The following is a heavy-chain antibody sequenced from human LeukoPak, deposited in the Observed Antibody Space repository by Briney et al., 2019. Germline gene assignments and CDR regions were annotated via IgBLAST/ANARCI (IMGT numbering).Heavy chain of an antibody. Sequence: ASVKVSCKASGYTFTNYGISWVRQAPGQGLEWMGWISAYNGNTNYAQKLQGRVTMTTDTSTSTAYMELRSLRSDDTAVYYCARSIHVEMAPRGSDYWGQGTLVTVSS. CDR1: GYTFTNYG. CDR2: ISAYNGNT. J-gene: IGHJ4*02. V-gene: IGHV1-18*01. CDR3: ARSIHVEMAPRGSDY. D-gene: IGHD5-24*01.